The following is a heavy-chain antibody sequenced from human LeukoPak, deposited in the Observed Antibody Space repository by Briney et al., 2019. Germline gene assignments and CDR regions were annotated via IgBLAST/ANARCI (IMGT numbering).Heavy chain of an antibody. CDR3: ARGVFGVVIIGDYFALDY. D-gene: IGHD3-3*01. Sequence: ASETLSLTCTVSGGSISSYYWSWIRQPPGKGLEWLGNIDYSGSTNYNPSLKSRVTISVDTSKNQFSLKLSSVTAADTAVYYCARGVFGVVIIGDYFALDYWGQGTLVSVSS. V-gene: IGHV4-59*01. CDR2: IDYSGST. J-gene: IGHJ4*02. CDR1: GGSISSYY.